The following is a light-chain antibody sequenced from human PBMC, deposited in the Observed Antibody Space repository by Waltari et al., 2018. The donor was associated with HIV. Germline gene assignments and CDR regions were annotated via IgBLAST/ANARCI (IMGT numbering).Light chain of an antibody. V-gene: IGLV2-23*02. CDR1: SSDVGSYNL. J-gene: IGLJ1*01. Sequence: QSALTQPASVSGSPGQSITISCTGTSSDVGSYNLVSWYQHNPGKAPKLMIYEVTKRPSCVSIRLSVSKSGNTASLTISGLHAEDEADYYCCSYAGSSTALYVFGTGTMFTVL. CDR2: EVT. CDR3: CSYAGSSTALYV.